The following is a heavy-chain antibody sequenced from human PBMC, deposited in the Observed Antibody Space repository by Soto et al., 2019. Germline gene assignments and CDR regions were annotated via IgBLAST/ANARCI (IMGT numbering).Heavy chain of an antibody. Sequence: QVQLVESGGGVVQPGRSLRLSCAASGFTFSSYGMHWVRQAPGKGLEWVAVISYDGSNKYYADSVKGRFTISRDNSKNTXYXXMNSLRAEDTAVYYCAKDQFGARWGSSGYYYGMDVWGQGTTVTVSS. CDR2: ISYDGSNK. J-gene: IGHJ6*02. V-gene: IGHV3-30*18. D-gene: IGHD3-16*01. CDR1: GFTFSSYG. CDR3: AKDQFGARWGSSGYYYGMDV.